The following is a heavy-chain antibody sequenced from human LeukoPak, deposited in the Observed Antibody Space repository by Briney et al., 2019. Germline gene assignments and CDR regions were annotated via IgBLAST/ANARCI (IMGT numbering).Heavy chain of an antibody. V-gene: IGHV4-34*01. CDR2: INHDGST. CDR3: ARVRADVDTGSFYLSDY. D-gene: IGHD5-18*01. Sequence: PSETLSLTCAVYGGSFSGYHWSWIRQTPGKGLEWIGEINHDGSTNYNPSLRSRVTISVDTSKNQFSLKLSSVTAADTAVYFCARVRADVDTGSFYLSDYWGQGTLVTVSS. J-gene: IGHJ4*02. CDR1: GGSFSGYH.